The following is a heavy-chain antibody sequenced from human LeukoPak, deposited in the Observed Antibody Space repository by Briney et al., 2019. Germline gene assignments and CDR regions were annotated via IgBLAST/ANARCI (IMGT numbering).Heavy chain of an antibody. Sequence: PGGSLRLSCAASGFTFSSYAMSWVRQAPGKGLEWVSAISGSGGSTYYADSVKGRFTISRDNSKNTLYLQMNSLRAEDTAVYYCAKTMYFYDSGGYYYFQYWGQGTLVTVSS. CDR3: AKTMYFYDSGGYYYFQY. D-gene: IGHD3-22*01. CDR2: ISGSGGST. J-gene: IGHJ1*01. CDR1: GFTFSSYA. V-gene: IGHV3-23*01.